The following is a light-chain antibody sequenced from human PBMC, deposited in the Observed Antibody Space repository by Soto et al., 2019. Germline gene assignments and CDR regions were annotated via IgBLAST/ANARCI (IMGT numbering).Light chain of an antibody. CDR3: NSYTSRSIPVV. CDR1: SSDVGAYNY. Sequence: QSALTQPASVSGSPGQSITISCTGTSSDVGAYNYVSWYQQHPGKAPKLMIYDVTNRPSGVSNRFSGSKSGNTASQTISGLQAEDEADYYCNSYTSRSIPVVFGGGTKLTVL. CDR2: DVT. J-gene: IGLJ2*01. V-gene: IGLV2-14*01.